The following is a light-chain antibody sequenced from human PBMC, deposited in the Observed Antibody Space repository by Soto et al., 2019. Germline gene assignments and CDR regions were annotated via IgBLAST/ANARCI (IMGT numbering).Light chain of an antibody. CDR3: QKRSNWLT. J-gene: IGKJ4*01. V-gene: IGKV3-11*01. CDR2: DAS. CDR1: QSVSSY. Sequence: TLSLSPGERATLSCRASQSVSSYLAWYQQKPGQAPRLLIYDASNRATGIPARFSGSGSGTDFTLTISSLEPEDFAVYYCQKRSNWLTFGGWTKVDIK.